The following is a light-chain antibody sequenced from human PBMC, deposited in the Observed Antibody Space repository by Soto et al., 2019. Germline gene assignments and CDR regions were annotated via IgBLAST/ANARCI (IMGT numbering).Light chain of an antibody. CDR2: VAP. CDR1: QSVSSR. CDR3: QQRSNWPRT. Sequence: EIVMTQSPGTLSLSPGERATLSCRASQSVSSRLAWYQQKPGQAPRLLISVAPSRATGIPDRFSGSGSGTDFTLTISRLEPEDFAVYYCQQRSNWPRTFGQGTKVDIK. V-gene: IGKV3D-20*02. J-gene: IGKJ1*01.